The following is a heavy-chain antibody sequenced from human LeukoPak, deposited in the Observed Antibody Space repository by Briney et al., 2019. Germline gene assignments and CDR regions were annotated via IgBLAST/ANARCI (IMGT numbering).Heavy chain of an antibody. D-gene: IGHD3-3*01. Sequence: SETLSLTCAVSGGSISSSNWWSWVRQPPGKGLEWIGEIYHSGSTNYNPSLKSRVTISVDTSKNQFSLKLSSVTAADTAVYYCARGPPQFAFGVVTFPFQHWGQGTLVTVSS. CDR3: ARGPPQFAFGVVTFPFQH. CDR2: IYHSGST. CDR1: GGSISSSNW. V-gene: IGHV4-4*02. J-gene: IGHJ1*01.